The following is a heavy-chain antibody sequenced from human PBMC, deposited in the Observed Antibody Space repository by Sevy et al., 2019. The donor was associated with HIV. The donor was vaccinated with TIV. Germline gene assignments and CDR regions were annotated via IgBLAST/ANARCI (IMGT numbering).Heavy chain of an antibody. CDR1: GGSISSSNW. V-gene: IGHV4-4*02. J-gene: IGHJ6*03. CDR3: ARVGYYYGSGSYYPYYYYYMDV. D-gene: IGHD3-10*01. Sequence: SETLSLTCAVSGGSISSSNWWSWVRQPPGKGLEWIGEIYRSGSTNYNPSLKSRVTISVDKSKNQFSLKLSSVTAADTAVYYCARVGYYYGSGSYYPYYYYYMDVWGKRTTVTVSS. CDR2: IYRSGST.